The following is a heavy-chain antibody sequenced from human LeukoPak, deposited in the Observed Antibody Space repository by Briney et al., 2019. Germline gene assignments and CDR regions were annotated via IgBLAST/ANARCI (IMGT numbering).Heavy chain of an antibody. CDR3: ARRHDYHPFDI. J-gene: IGHJ3*02. CDR2: ISYDGSNK. D-gene: IGHD4-11*01. V-gene: IGHV3-30-3*01. CDR1: GFTFSSYS. Sequence: GGSLRLSCAASGFTFSSYSMHWVRQAPGKGLEWVAVISYDGSNKYYADSVKGRFTISRDNSKDTLYLQVNSLRAEDTAVYYCARRHDYHPFDIWGQGTMATVSS.